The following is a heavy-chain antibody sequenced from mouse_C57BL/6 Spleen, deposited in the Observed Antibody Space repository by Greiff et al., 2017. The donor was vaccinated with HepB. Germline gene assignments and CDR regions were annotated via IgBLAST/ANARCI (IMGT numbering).Heavy chain of an antibody. D-gene: IGHD2-3*01. CDR2: ISDGGSYT. Sequence: VQLKESGGGLVKPGGSLKLSCAASGFTFSSYAMSWVRQTPEKRLEWVATISDGGSYTYYPDNVKGRFTISRDNAKNNLYLQMSHLKSEDTAMYYCAREDDGYYDAMDYWGQGTSVTVSS. V-gene: IGHV5-4*01. CDR3: AREDDGYYDAMDY. J-gene: IGHJ4*01. CDR1: GFTFSSYA.